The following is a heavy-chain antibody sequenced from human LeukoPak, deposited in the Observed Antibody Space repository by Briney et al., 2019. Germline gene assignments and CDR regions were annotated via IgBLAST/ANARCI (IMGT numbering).Heavy chain of an antibody. CDR1: GGSISSYY. V-gene: IGHV4-59*08. D-gene: IGHD3-10*01. Sequence: SETLSLTCTVSGGSISSYYWSWIRQPPGKGLEWIGYIHYSGSTNYNPSVKSRVTISVDTSKNQFSRRLSSVTAADTAVYYCARLEGYYGSGSTNWFDPWGQGTLVTVSS. J-gene: IGHJ5*02. CDR2: IHYSGST. CDR3: ARLEGYYGSGSTNWFDP.